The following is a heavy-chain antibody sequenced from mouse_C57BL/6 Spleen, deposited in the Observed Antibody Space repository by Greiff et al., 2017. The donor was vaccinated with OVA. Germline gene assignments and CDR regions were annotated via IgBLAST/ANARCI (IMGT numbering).Heavy chain of an antibody. V-gene: IGHV5-17*01. Sequence: EVQLVGSGGGLVKPGGSLKLSCAASGFNFSAYGMHWVRQAPEKGLEWVAYISSGSSTIYYADTVKGRYTISRDNAKNTLFLQMTRLRSEDTAMYYCARGIYYDYDGFAYWGQGTLVTVSA. CDR1: GFNFSAYG. D-gene: IGHD2-4*01. CDR2: ISSGSSTI. CDR3: ARGIYYDYDGFAY. J-gene: IGHJ3*01.